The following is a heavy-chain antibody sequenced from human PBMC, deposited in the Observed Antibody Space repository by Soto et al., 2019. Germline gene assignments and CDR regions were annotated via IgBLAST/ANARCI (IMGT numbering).Heavy chain of an antibody. CDR3: TRAAYGGRPYHYGLDV. CDR2: IWYDGSKK. V-gene: IGHV3-33*01. CDR1: GFAFNTHG. J-gene: IGHJ6*02. D-gene: IGHD3-10*01. Sequence: QVHLVESGGGVVQAGRSLRLSCGASGFAFNTHGMHWVRQAPGKGLEWVAVIWYDGSKKYYADSVKGRFTISRDNSKNTLELQMDSLRVEDTALYYCTRAAYGGRPYHYGLDVWGQGTTVIVAS.